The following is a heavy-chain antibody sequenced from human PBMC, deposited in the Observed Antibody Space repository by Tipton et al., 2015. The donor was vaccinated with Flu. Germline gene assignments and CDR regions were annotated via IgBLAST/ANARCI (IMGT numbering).Heavy chain of an antibody. D-gene: IGHD1-26*01. V-gene: IGHV4-61*01. J-gene: IGHJ4*02. Sequence: TLSLTCTVSGGSVSSGSYYWSWIRQPPGKGLEWIGYIYYSGSTNYNPSLKSRVTISVDTSKNQFSLKLSSVTAADTAVYYCAREGKWELLGYWGQGTLVPVSS. CDR3: AREGKWELLGY. CDR2: IYYSGST. CDR1: GGSVSSGSYY.